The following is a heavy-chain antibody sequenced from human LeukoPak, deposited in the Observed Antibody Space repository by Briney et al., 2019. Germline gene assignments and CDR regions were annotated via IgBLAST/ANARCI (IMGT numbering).Heavy chain of an antibody. V-gene: IGHV4-59*01. CDR3: ARGGAARLHFQN. Sequence: SQTLSLTCTVSGGSISTYYWNWIRQPPGKGLEWIGYIYHSWSTNYNPSLQSRVTISVDTSKNQFSLNLNSVTAADTAVYYCARGGAARLHFQNWGQGTLGTVSS. J-gene: IGHJ1*01. CDR1: GGSISTYY. CDR2: IYHSWST. D-gene: IGHD6-6*01.